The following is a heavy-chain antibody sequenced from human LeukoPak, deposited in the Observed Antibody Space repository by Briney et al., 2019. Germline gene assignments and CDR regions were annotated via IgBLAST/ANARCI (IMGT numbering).Heavy chain of an antibody. D-gene: IGHD3-22*01. CDR2: ISAYNGNT. CDR1: GYTFTSYG. V-gene: IGHV1-18*01. J-gene: IGHJ3*02. CDR3: AREYYDSSGSHAFDI. Sequence: EASVKVSCKASGYTFTSYGISWVRQAPGQGLEWMGWISAYNGNTNYAQKLQGRVTMTTDTSTSTAYMELRSLRSDDTAVYYCAREYYDSSGSHAFDIWGQGTMVTVSS.